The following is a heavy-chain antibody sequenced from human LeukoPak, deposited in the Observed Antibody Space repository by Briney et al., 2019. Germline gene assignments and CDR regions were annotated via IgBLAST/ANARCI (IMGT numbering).Heavy chain of an antibody. CDR1: GYTFTSYG. CDR3: ARGYSPSIRTTGNDY. Sequence: ASVNVSCKASGYTFTSYGISWVRQAPGQGLEWMGWISAYNGNTNYAQKLQGRVTMTTDTSTSTAYMELHSLRSEDTAVYYCARGYSPSIRTTGNDYWGQGTLVTVSS. V-gene: IGHV1-18*01. CDR2: ISAYNGNT. D-gene: IGHD1-1*01. J-gene: IGHJ4*02.